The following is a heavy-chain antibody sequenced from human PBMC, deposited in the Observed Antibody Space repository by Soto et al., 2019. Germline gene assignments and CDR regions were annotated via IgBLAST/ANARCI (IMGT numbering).Heavy chain of an antibody. J-gene: IGHJ4*02. CDR3: ARTNFLTTGGGADY. CDR2: IYYSGST. D-gene: IGHD1-1*01. CDR1: GGSISSGDYY. Sequence: QVQLQESGPGLVKPSQTLSLTCTVSGGSISSGDYYWSWIRQPPGKGLEWIGYIYYSGSTYYNPSRTCRVTLPVDTSKNQFSLKRSSVTAADPAVYYCARTNFLTTGGGADYWGQGTLVTVSS. V-gene: IGHV4-30-4*01.